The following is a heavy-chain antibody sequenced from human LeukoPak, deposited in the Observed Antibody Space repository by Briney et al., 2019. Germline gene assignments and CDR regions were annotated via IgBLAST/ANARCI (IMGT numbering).Heavy chain of an antibody. V-gene: IGHV3-48*03. CDR3: ARDLLGMDV. CDR1: GFTFSSYE. CDR2: ISGTGSTR. Sequence: PGGSLRLSCAASGFTFSSYEMNWVRQAPGKGLEWVSYISGTGSTRYYADSVKGRFTISRDNAKNSLYLQMSSLRAEDTAVYYCARDLLGMDVWGQGTTVTVPS. J-gene: IGHJ6*02.